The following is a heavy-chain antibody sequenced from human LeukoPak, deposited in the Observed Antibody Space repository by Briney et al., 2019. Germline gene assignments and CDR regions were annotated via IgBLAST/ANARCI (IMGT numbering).Heavy chain of an antibody. Sequence: GGSLRLSCAASGFTFSDYYMSWVRQAPGKGLEWVSVIYSGGSTYYADSVKGRFTISRDNSKNTLYFQMNSLRAEDTAVYYCAKDRGHYFDRGGCDHWGQGTLVTVSS. D-gene: IGHD3-22*01. CDR2: IYSGGST. V-gene: IGHV3-66*01. J-gene: IGHJ4*02. CDR3: AKDRGHYFDRGGCDH. CDR1: GFTFSDYY.